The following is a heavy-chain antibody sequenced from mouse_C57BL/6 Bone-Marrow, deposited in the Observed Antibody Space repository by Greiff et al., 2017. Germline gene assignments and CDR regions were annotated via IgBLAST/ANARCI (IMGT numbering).Heavy chain of an antibody. Sequence: VHVKQSGAELVRPGASVKLSCTASGFNIKDDYIHWVNQRPEQGLEWIGWIDPEIGDTEYASKFQGKATITSDTSSNTAYLQLSSLTSEDTAVYYCSSFDGNYFDFWGQGTPLTVAS. D-gene: IGHD2-3*01. J-gene: IGHJ2*01. CDR2: IDPEIGDT. V-gene: IGHV14-4*01. CDR1: GFNIKDDY. CDR3: SSFDGNYFDF.